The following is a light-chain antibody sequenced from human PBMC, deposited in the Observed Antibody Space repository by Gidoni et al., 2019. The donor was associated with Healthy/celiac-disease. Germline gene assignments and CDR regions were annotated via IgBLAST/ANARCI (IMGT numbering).Light chain of an antibody. V-gene: IGLV1-40*01. J-gene: IGLJ1*01. CDR2: GNS. CDR1: SSNIGAGYD. CDR3: QSYDSSLSGYV. Sequence: QSVLTQPPSASGDPGQRVTISCTGSSSNIGAGYDVHWYPQLPGTAPKLLIYGNSNRPSGVPDRFSGSKSGTSASLAITGLQAEDEADYYCQSYDSSLSGYVFGTGTKVTVL.